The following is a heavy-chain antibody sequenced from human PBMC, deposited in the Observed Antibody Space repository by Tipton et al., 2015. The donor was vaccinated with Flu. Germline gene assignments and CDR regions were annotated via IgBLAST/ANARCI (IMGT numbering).Heavy chain of an antibody. D-gene: IGHD3-10*02. CDR1: RDSMRSDYF. Sequence: TLSLTCTVSRDSMRSDYFWGWIRQAPGKGLEWIGNIHYSGSPHYNPSLKSRVTISIDTSKNQFSLRLSSVTAADTAVYYCARHTGDSVRGVIDYWGQGTLVIVSS. CDR3: ARHTGDSVRGVIDY. J-gene: IGHJ4*02. CDR2: IHYSGSP. V-gene: IGHV4-38-2*02.